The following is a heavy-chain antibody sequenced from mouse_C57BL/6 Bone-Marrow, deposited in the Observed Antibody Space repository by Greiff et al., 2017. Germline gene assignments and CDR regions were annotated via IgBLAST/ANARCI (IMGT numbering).Heavy chain of an antibody. V-gene: IGHV1-81*01. CDR2: IYPRSGNT. D-gene: IGHD3-2*02. CDR3: ERSGRTAQATWFAY. CDR1: GYTFTSYG. J-gene: IGHJ3*01. Sequence: QVQLKESGAELARPGASVKLSCKASGYTFTSYGISWVKQRTGQGLEWIGEIYPRSGNTYYNEKFKGKATLTADKSSSTAYMELRSLTSEDSAVYFFERSGRTAQATWFAYWGQGTLVTVSA.